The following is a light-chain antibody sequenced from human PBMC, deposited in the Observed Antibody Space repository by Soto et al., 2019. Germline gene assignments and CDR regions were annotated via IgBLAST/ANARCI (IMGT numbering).Light chain of an antibody. CDR3: CSYAGSSTYV. Sequence: QSVLTQPASVSGSLGQSITFSCTGTSSDVGSYNLVSWYQQHPGKAPKLMIYEVSKRPSGVSNRFSGSKSGNTASLTISGLQAEDEADYYCCSYAGSSTYVFGTGTKVTVL. CDR1: SSDVGSYNL. J-gene: IGLJ1*01. V-gene: IGLV2-23*02. CDR2: EVS.